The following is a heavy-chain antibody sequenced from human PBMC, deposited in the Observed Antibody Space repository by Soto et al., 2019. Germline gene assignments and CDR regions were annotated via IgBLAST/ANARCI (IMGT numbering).Heavy chain of an antibody. CDR3: AGRLTTAASLDY. V-gene: IGHV3-53*01. Sequence: VQLVESGGGLIQPGGSLRLSCAASGFTVSNNHITWVRQAAGKGLELVSFVHGGGSTSYADSVKGRFTISRDNSKNTLYLKMDSLRAEDTAIYYCAGRLTTAASLDYWGRGTLVTVSS. J-gene: IGHJ4*02. D-gene: IGHD3-16*01. CDR2: VHGGGST. CDR1: GFTVSNNH.